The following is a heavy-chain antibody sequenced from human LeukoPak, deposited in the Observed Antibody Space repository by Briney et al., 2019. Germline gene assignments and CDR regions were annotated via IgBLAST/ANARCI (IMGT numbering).Heavy chain of an antibody. CDR1: GFSVTSYA. J-gene: IGHJ4*02. CDR2: ISSSGSTI. CDR3: ARQLLLSGVGN. Sequence: GGSLRLSCVASGFSVTSYAVSWIRQAPGKGLEWVSYISSSGSTIYYADSVKGRFTISRDNAKNSLYLQMNSLRAEDTAVYYCARQLLLSGVGNWGQGTLVTVSS. D-gene: IGHD2-15*01. V-gene: IGHV3-11*01.